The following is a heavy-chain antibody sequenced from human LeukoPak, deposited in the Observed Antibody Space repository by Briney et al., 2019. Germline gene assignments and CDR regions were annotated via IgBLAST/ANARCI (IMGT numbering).Heavy chain of an antibody. D-gene: IGHD3-22*01. J-gene: IGHJ4*02. Sequence: GGSLRLSCAASGFTFSSYSMNWVRQAPGKGLEWVSSISSSSSYIYYADSVKGRFTISRDNAKNSLYLQMNSLRAEDTAVYYXXXVXSWAYYYDSSGYYLDYWGQGTLVTVSS. CDR1: GFTFSSYS. CDR2: ISSSSSYI. V-gene: IGHV3-21*01. CDR3: XXVXSWAYYYDSSGYYLDY.